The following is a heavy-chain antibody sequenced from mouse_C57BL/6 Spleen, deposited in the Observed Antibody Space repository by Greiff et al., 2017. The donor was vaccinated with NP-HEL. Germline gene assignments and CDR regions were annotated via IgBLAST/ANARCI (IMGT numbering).Heavy chain of an antibody. CDR2: IYPGDGDT. V-gene: IGHV1-80*01. CDR3: ARGDDVYAMDY. CDR1: GYAFSSYW. D-gene: IGHD2-3*01. Sequence: QVQLQQSGAELVKPGASVKISCKASGYAFSSYWMNWVKQRPGKGLEWIGQIYPGDGDTNYNGKFKGKATLTADKSSSTAYMQLSSLTSEDSAVYFCARGDDVYAMDYWGQGTSVTVSS. J-gene: IGHJ4*01.